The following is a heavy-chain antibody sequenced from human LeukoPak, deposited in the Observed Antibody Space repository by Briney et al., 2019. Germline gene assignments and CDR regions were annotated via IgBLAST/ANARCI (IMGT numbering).Heavy chain of an antibody. D-gene: IGHD6-6*01. Sequence: SQTLSLTCAISGDSVSSNSAAWNWIRQSPSRGLEWLGRTYYRSKWYNDYAVSVKSRITINPDTSKNQFSLQLNSVTPEDTAVYYCARGMYSSSYYYYYYIDVWGKGTTVTVSS. V-gene: IGHV6-1*01. J-gene: IGHJ6*03. CDR3: ARGMYSSSYYYYYYIDV. CDR1: GDSVSSNSAA. CDR2: TYYRSKWYN.